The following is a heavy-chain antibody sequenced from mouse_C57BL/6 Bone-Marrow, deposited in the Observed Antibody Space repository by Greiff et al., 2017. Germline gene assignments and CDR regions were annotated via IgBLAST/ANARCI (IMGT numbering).Heavy chain of an antibody. V-gene: IGHV5-15*01. CDR1: GFTFSDYG. Sequence: EVQLVESGGGLVQPGGSLKLSCAASGFTFSDYGMAWVRQAPRQGPEWVAFISNLAYSIYYADTVTGRFTISRENDKNTLYLEMSSLRYEDTAMYDCARRRRCTTGWYFDVWGTGTTVTVSS. CDR3: ARRRRCTTGWYFDV. CDR2: ISNLAYSI. D-gene: IGHD2-14*01. J-gene: IGHJ1*03.